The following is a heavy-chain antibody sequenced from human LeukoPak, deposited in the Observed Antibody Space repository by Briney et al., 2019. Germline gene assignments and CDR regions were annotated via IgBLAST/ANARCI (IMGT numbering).Heavy chain of an antibody. CDR3: ATRTDDAFDI. CDR2: ISSSSSYI. Sequence: AESLTLSCTASGFTFSSYTMNWVRQAPGKGLEWVSSISSSSSYIYNAESVTGRFTISRDNAKNSLYLQVYSLRAEDTAVYYCATRTDDAFDIWGQGTMVTVSS. CDR1: GFTFSSYT. J-gene: IGHJ3*02. V-gene: IGHV3-21*01. D-gene: IGHD1-14*01.